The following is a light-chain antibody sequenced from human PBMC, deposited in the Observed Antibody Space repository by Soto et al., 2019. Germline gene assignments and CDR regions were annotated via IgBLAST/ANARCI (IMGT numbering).Light chain of an antibody. CDR3: QSYDSSLSGWV. CDR1: SSNIGAGYD. J-gene: IGLJ3*02. Sequence: QSVLTQPPSVSGAPGQRVTISCTGSSSNIGAGYDVHWYQQLPGTAPKLLIYGNSNRPSGVPDRFSGSKSGTSASLAITGLEDEDEADYYCQSYDSSLSGWVLGGGTKLTVL. V-gene: IGLV1-40*01. CDR2: GNS.